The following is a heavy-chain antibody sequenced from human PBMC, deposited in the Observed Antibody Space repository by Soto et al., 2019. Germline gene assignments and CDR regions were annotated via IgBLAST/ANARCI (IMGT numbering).Heavy chain of an antibody. CDR2: IYNSGTT. CDR3: ARTESLDYGDYARMEY. Sequence: GGSLRLSCVASGFTVSSNYMSWVRQAPGKGLDWVSVIYNSGTTYYEDSVKGRFTISRDTSKNTLYLQMNSLRAEDTAVYYCARTESLDYGDYARMEYWGQGTQVTVSS. J-gene: IGHJ4*02. D-gene: IGHD4-17*01. V-gene: IGHV3-66*01. CDR1: GFTVSSNY.